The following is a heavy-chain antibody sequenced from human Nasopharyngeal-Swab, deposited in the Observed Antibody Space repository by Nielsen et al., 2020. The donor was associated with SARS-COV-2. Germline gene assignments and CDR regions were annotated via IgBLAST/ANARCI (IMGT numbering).Heavy chain of an antibody. Sequence: GGSLKISCAASGFSVSSNQMTWVRQAPGRGLEWVSLIFAGGDTYYADFVKGRFTVSRDNSKNTVFLQLTHLRAEDTAVYFCARAVSYCSGDRCPFDPWGQGTQVTVSS. CDR3: ARAVSYCSGDRCPFDP. CDR1: GFSVSSNQ. J-gene: IGHJ5*02. V-gene: IGHV3-66*01. D-gene: IGHD2-15*01. CDR2: IFAGGDT.